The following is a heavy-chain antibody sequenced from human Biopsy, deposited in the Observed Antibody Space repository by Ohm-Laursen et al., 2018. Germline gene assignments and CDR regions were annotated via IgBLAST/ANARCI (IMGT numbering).Heavy chain of an antibody. CDR3: ARDDDGRYLGDTFDL. D-gene: IGHD3-10*01. J-gene: IGHJ3*01. CDR1: GESFNGYY. V-gene: IGHV4-34*01. Sequence: SETLSLTCSVYGESFNGYYWSWIRQTPGKGLEWIGETNHSGGTNYNPSLKSRVTISVDTSKNQFSLKVRSVTAADTAVYYCARDDDGRYLGDTFDLWGQGRMVTVSS. CDR2: TNHSGGT.